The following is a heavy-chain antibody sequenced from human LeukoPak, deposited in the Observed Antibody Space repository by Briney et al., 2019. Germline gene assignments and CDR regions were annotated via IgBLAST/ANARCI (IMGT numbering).Heavy chain of an antibody. CDR1: GYTFTSYG. CDR2: ISAYNGNT. D-gene: IGHD3-16*01. V-gene: IGHV1-18*01. Sequence: ASVKVSCKASGYTFTSYGISWVRQAPGQGLEWMGWISAYNGNTNYAQKLQGRVTMTTDTSTSTAYMELRSLRSDDPAVYYCARDLDGRRVDGGTRAFDYWGQGTLVTVSS. J-gene: IGHJ4*02. CDR3: ARDLDGRRVDGGTRAFDY.